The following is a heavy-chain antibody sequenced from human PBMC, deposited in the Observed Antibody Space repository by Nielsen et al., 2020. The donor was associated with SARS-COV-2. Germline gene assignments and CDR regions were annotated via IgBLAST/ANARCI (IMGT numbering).Heavy chain of an antibody. CDR1: GYTFISYG. Sequence: ASVKVSCKASGYTFISYGISWVRQAPGQGLEWMGWISAFNGNTNYAQKLQVRVTMTTDTSTSTAYMELRGLRSDDTAVYYCARDHTMLRGRVLYFDLWGRGTLVTVSS. D-gene: IGHD3-10*01. CDR3: ARDHTMLRGRVLYFDL. J-gene: IGHJ2*01. V-gene: IGHV1-18*04. CDR2: ISAFNGNT.